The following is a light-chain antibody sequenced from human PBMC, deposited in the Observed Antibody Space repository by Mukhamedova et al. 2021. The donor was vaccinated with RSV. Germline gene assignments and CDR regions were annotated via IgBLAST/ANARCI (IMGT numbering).Light chain of an antibody. CDR3: SSYTSSSTLDV. Sequence: GTSSDVGGYNYVSWYQQHPGKAPKLMIYDVSNRPSGVSNRFSGSKSGNTASLTISGLQAEDEADYYCSSYTSSSTLDVFGTGTKV. CDR2: DVS. V-gene: IGLV2-14*04. CDR1: SSDVGGYNY. J-gene: IGLJ1*01.